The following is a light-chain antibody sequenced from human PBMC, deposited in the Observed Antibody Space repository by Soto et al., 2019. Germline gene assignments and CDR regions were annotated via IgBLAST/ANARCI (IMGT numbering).Light chain of an antibody. V-gene: IGKV3-20*01. CDR1: QSVSGSY. Sequence: EIVLTQSPGTLSLSPGERATLSCRASQSVSGSYLAWYQQKPGQSPRLLIYGSSDRPTGIPDRFSGSGSGTDFTRTISRVEPEDFAVYYCQQYGSSPPYTFGQGTKLEIK. CDR3: QQYGSSPPYT. CDR2: GSS. J-gene: IGKJ2*01.